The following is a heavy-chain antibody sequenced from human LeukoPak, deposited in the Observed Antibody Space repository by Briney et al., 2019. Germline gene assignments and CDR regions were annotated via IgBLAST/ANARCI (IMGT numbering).Heavy chain of an antibody. J-gene: IGHJ4*02. V-gene: IGHV7-4-1*02. D-gene: IGHD3-22*01. CDR1: GYTFTSYA. CDR2: INTNTGNP. Sequence: ASVKVSCKASGYTFTSYAMNWVRQAPGQGLEWMGWINTNTGNPTYAQGFTGRFVFSLDTSVSTAYLQISSLKAEDTAVYYCARVWNYYDSSGYLNFDYWGREPWSPSPQ. CDR3: ARVWNYYDSSGYLNFDY.